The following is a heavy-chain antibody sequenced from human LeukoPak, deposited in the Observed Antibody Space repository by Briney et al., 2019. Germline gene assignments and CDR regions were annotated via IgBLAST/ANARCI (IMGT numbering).Heavy chain of an antibody. CDR2: VYHSGST. CDR3: ARVWVVPAAMGPGGFDP. CDR1: GGSISSSNW. J-gene: IGHJ5*02. Sequence: SGTLSLTCAVSGGSISSSNWWSWVRQPPGKGLEWIGEVYHSGSTNYNPSLKGRVTISVDKSKNQFSLKLSSVTAADTAVYYCARVWVVPAAMGPGGFDPWGQGTLVTVSS. D-gene: IGHD2-2*01. V-gene: IGHV4-4*02.